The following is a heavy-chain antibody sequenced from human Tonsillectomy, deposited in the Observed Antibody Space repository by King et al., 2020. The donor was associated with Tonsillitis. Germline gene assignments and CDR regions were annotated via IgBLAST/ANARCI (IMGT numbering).Heavy chain of an antibody. CDR3: ARDQGNYYDSSGYPVDY. CDR2: ISPYNGNT. D-gene: IGHD3-22*01. J-gene: IGHJ4*02. Sequence: VQLVESGAEVKKPGASVKVSCKASGYTFTNYVITWVRQAPGQGLEWMGWISPYNGNTNYAQKFQGRVTMTTDTSTSTAYMDLRSLRYDDTAVYYCARDQGNYYDSSGYPVDYWGQGTLVTVSS. V-gene: IGHV1-18*04. CDR1: GYTFTNYV.